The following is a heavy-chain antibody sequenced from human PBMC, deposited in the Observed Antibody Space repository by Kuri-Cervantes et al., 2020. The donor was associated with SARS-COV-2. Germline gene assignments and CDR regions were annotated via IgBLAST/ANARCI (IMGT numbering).Heavy chain of an antibody. CDR1: GFTFSSYS. V-gene: IGHV3-21*01. CDR2: ISSSSSYI. J-gene: IGHJ5*02. Sequence: ETLSLTCAASGFTFSSYSMNWVRQAPGKGLEWVSSISSSSSYIYYADSVKGRFTISRDNAKNSLYLQMNSLRAEDTVVYYCASEDSRSYFRGRGMFDPWGQGTLVTVSS. D-gene: IGHD1-26*01. CDR3: ASEDSRSYFRGRGMFDP.